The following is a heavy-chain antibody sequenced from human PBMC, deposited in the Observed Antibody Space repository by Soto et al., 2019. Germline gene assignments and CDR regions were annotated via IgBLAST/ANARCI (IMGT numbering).Heavy chain of an antibody. D-gene: IGHD2-15*01. CDR2: INPSGGST. CDR3: ARGYCRGGSGYLFDS. CDR1: GYTFTSYY. J-gene: IGHJ4*02. Sequence: QVQLVQSGAEVKKPGASVKVSCKASGYTFTSYYMHWVRQAPGQGLEWMGIINPSGGSTSHAQKFQSRVTMTRDPSPRTVYMGLSSLRSEDTAVYYCARGYCRGGSGYLFDSWGQGTLVTVSS. V-gene: IGHV1-46*03.